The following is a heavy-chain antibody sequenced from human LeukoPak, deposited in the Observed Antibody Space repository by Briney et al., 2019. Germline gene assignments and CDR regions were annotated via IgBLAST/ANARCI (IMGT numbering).Heavy chain of an antibody. J-gene: IGHJ5*02. Sequence: ASETLSLTCTVSGGSISSYYWSWIRQPPGKGLEWIGYIYYSGSTNYNPSLKSRVTISVDTSKNQFSLKLSSVTAADTAVYYCARDPTPFSEWGHWFDPWGQGTLVTVSS. CDR3: ARDPTPFSEWGHWFDP. CDR2: IYYSGST. CDR1: GGSISSYY. V-gene: IGHV4-59*01. D-gene: IGHD3-3*01.